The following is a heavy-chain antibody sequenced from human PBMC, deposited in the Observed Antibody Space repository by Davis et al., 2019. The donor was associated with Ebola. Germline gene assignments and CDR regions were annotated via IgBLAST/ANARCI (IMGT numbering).Heavy chain of an antibody. Sequence: GSLRLSCVASGFTFSADWMHWVRQVPGKGLMYISRIKSDGSSADYADSVKGRFTVSRDTAKNTLYLQMNSLRAEDTAVYYCARALVYNLFNWLDPWGQGTLVTVSS. D-gene: IGHD5-24*01. CDR1: GFTFSADW. J-gene: IGHJ5*02. CDR3: ARALVYNLFNWLDP. CDR2: IKSDGSSA. V-gene: IGHV3-74*01.